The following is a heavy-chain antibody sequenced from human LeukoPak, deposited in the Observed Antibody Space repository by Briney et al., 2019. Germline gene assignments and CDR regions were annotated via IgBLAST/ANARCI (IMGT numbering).Heavy chain of an antibody. CDR1: GFTVSPNY. CDR3: ATDGASCGGDCYSDY. Sequence: GGSLRLSCAASGFTVSPNYMHWVRQAPGKGLEWVSVIYITGSTFYADSVKGRFTISRDNTKNTLYLQMQSLRAEDTAVYYCATDGASCGGDCYSDYWGQGTLVTVSS. CDR2: IYITGST. J-gene: IGHJ4*02. D-gene: IGHD2-21*02. V-gene: IGHV3-53*01.